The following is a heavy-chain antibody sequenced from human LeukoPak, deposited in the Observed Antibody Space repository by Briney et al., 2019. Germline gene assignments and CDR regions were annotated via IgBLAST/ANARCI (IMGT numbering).Heavy chain of an antibody. J-gene: IGHJ4*02. CDR1: GGTFSSYA. CDR2: IIPIFGTA. D-gene: IGHD3-10*01. CDR3: ATDLSDYYASE. Sequence: ASVKVSCNASGGTFSSYAISWVRQSPGQGLEWMGGIIPIFGTANYAQKFQGRVTITADESTSTAYMELSSLRSEDTAVYYCATDLSDYYASEWGQGTLVTVSS. V-gene: IGHV1-69*13.